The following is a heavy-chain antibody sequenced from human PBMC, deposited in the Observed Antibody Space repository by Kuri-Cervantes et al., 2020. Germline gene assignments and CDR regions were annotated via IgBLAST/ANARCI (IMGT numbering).Heavy chain of an antibody. J-gene: IGHJ5*02. CDR1: GYSRIIHE. CDR3: ARPDSYYDFWSGYSRGGWFDP. D-gene: IGHD3-3*01. Sequence: ASVKVSCKDCGYSRIIHETTWVRQAPGQGLDWMGWISAYNAYTAYAQKLQGRVTMTTDTSTGTAYMELRSLISDDTAVYYCARPDSYYDFWSGYSRGGWFDPWGQGTLVTVSS. V-gene: IGHV1-18*01. CDR2: ISAYNAYT.